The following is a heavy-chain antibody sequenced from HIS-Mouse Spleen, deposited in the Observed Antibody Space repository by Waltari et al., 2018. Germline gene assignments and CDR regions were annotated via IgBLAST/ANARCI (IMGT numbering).Heavy chain of an antibody. Sequence: QVQLVESGGGVVQPGRSLRLSCAASGFTFSSYGMHWVRQAPGKGLEWVAVISYDGSNKYYADSVKGRFTISRDNSKNTLYLQMNSLRAEDTAVYYCAKGELGLSPYYFDYWGQGTLVTVSS. CDR2: ISYDGSNK. J-gene: IGHJ4*02. V-gene: IGHV3-30*18. D-gene: IGHD7-27*01. CDR1: GFTFSSYG. CDR3: AKGELGLSPYYFDY.